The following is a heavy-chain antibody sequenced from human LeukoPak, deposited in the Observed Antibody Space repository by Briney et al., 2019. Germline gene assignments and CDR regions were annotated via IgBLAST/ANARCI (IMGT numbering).Heavy chain of an antibody. CDR2: IIPIFGTA. Sequence: SSVKVSCKASGGTFSGYAISWVRQAPGQGLEWMGRIIPIFGTANYAQKFQGRVTITTDESTSTAYMELSSLRSEDTAVYYCARSYSSGWYDYYFDYWGQGTLVTVSS. CDR1: GGTFSGYA. V-gene: IGHV1-69*05. J-gene: IGHJ4*02. CDR3: ARSYSSGWYDYYFDY. D-gene: IGHD6-19*01.